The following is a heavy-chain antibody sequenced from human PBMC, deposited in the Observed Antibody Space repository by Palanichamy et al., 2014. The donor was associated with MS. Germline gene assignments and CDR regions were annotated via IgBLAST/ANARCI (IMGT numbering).Heavy chain of an antibody. V-gene: IGHV4-34*01. J-gene: IGHJ6*02. D-gene: IGHD4-17*01. CDR2: VYETTAT. Sequence: QVQLQQWGAGLLKPSETLSLTCAVYGGAFTGYYWSWIRHSPVRGLEWIGEVYETTATKYNPSLKSRVTISVDTSKNQFSLKLTSVTAADTAVYYCAKSRSATTTFANYYNYAMDVWGQGTAVTVSS. CDR3: AKSRSATTTFANYYNYAMDV. CDR1: GGAFTGYY.